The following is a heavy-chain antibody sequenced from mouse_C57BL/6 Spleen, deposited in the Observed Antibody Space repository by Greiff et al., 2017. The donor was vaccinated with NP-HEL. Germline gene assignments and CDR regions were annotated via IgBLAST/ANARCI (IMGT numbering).Heavy chain of an antibody. V-gene: IGHV5-9-1*02. D-gene: IGHD1-1*01. CDR3: TREGTTVVATKDYYAMDY. CDR2: ISSGGDYI. Sequence: EVKLVESGEGLVKPGGSLKLSCAASGFTFSSYAMSWVRQTPEKRLEWVAYISSGGDYIYYADTVKGRFTISRDNARNTLYLQMSSLKSEDTAMYYCTREGTTVVATKDYYAMDYWGQGTSVTVSS. CDR1: GFTFSSYA. J-gene: IGHJ4*01.